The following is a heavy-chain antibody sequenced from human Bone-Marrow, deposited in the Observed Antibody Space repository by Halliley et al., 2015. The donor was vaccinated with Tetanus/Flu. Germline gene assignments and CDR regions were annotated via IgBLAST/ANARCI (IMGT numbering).Heavy chain of an antibody. Sequence: REWMGRIDPTDSYTSYSPSFEGHVTISADKSISTAYLQWTSLRASDSVVYYCARHNAVTVGMDVWGQGSPVTVSS. V-gene: IGHV5-10-1*01. CDR2: IDPTDSYT. J-gene: IGHJ6*02. CDR3: ARHNAVTVGMDV. D-gene: IGHD2-21*02.